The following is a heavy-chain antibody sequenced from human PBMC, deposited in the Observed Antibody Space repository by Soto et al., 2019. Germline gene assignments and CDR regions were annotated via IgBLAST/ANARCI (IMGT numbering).Heavy chain of an antibody. V-gene: IGHV1-58*02. CDR1: GFTFTSSA. CDR3: AAHYYDSSGYHYYYYGMDV. CDR2: IVVGSGNT. D-gene: IGHD3-22*01. J-gene: IGHJ6*02. Sequence: QMQLVQSGPEVKKPGTSVKVSCKASGFTFTSSAMQWVRQARGQRLEWIGWIVVGSGNTNYAQKFQERVTITRDMSTSTAYMELSSLRSEDTAVYYCAAHYYDSSGYHYYYYGMDVWGQGTTVTVSS.